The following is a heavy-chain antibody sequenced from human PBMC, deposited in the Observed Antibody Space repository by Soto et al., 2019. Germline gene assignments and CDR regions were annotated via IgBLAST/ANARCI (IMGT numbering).Heavy chain of an antibody. V-gene: IGHV3-21*01. CDR3: ARDYPPYYYDSSGYAFDI. J-gene: IGHJ3*02. Sequence: PGGSLRLSCAASGFTFSSYSMNWVRQAPGKGLEWVSSISSSSSYIYYADSVKGRFTISRDNAKNSLYLQMNSLRAEDTAVYYCARDYPPYYYDSSGYAFDIWGQGTMVTVSS. D-gene: IGHD3-22*01. CDR2: ISSSSSYI. CDR1: GFTFSSYS.